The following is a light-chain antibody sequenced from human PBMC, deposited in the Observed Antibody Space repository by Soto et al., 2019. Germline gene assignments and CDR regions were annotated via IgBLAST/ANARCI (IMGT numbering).Light chain of an antibody. Sequence: QSALTQPASVSGSPGQSITISCTGTSSDVGAYNYVSWYQQHSGKAPKLIIYEVTNRPSGVSNRFSASKSGNTASLTIFGLQAADEADYYCSSYTSSSSWVFGGGTKLTVL. J-gene: IGLJ3*02. CDR1: SSDVGAYNY. CDR3: SSYTSSSSWV. CDR2: EVT. V-gene: IGLV2-14*01.